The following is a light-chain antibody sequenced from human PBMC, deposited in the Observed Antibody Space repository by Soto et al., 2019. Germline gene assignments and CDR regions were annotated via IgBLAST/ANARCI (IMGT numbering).Light chain of an antibody. CDR3: QQANSFSIT. V-gene: IGKV1-5*03. CDR2: KAS. J-gene: IGKJ5*01. Sequence: DIQMTQSPSSLSASVGDRVTITCRASQSISSWLAWYQQKPGKAPKLLIYKASSLERGVPSRFSGSGSGTDFTLTISSLQPEDFATYYCQQANSFSITFGQGTRLEIK. CDR1: QSISSW.